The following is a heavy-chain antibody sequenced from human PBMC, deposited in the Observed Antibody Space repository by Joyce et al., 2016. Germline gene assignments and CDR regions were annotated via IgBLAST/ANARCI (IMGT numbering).Heavy chain of an antibody. V-gene: IGHV1-8*01. CDR1: GYTLISYD. CDR3: TRNKVRTGDFDY. Sequence: QVQLVQSGAEVKEPGASVKVSCKVSGYTLISYDINWVRQAPGQGLEWMGWMHPDSGDTGYAQKFQGRITMTRDTSINTAYMELGSLTSEDTAIYYCTRNKVRTGDFDYWGQGSLVTVSS. D-gene: IGHD7-27*01. CDR2: MHPDSGDT. J-gene: IGHJ4*02.